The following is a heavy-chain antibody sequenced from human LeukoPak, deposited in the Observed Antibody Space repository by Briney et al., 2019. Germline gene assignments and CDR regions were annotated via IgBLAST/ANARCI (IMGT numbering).Heavy chain of an antibody. Sequence: GGSLRLSCAASGFTFSDYYMSWIRQAPGKGLEWVSYISSSGSTIYYADSVKGRFTISRDNAKNSLYLQMNSLRAEDTAVYYCARDANDAVYYYYGTDVWGQGTTVTVSS. J-gene: IGHJ6*02. CDR1: GFTFSDYY. V-gene: IGHV3-11*01. CDR3: ARDANDAVYYYYGTDV. CDR2: ISSSGSTI. D-gene: IGHD4/OR15-4a*01.